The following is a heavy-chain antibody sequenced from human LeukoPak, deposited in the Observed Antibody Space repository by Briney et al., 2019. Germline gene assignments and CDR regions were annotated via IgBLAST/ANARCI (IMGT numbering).Heavy chain of an antibody. CDR1: GGSFSGYY. V-gene: IGHV4-34*01. Sequence: SETLSLTCAVYGGSFSGYYWSWIRQPPGKGLEWIGEINHSGSTNYNPSLKSRVTISVDTSKNQFSLKLSSVTAADTAVYYCARGSGIYYYGMDVWGQGTLVTVSS. CDR2: INHSGST. CDR3: ARGSGIYYYGMDV. D-gene: IGHD1-14*01. J-gene: IGHJ6*02.